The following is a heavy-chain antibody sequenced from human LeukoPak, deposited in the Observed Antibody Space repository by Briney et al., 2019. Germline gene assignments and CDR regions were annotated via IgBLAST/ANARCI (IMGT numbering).Heavy chain of an antibody. CDR1: GFIFTSSA. J-gene: IGHJ4*02. CDR2: IVGGSGNT. Sequence: SVKVSCKASGFIFTSSAVQWVRQARGQRLEWIGWIVGGSGNTNYAQKFQERVTNTRDMSTSTAYMELSSLRSEDTAVYYCAAGVADDWSAYWGQGTLVTVSS. CDR3: AAGVADDWSAY. D-gene: IGHD3-3*01. V-gene: IGHV1-58*01.